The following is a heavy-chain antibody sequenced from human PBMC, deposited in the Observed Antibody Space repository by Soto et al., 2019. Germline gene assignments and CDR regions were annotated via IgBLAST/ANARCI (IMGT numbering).Heavy chain of an antibody. CDR3: AKVGTSSSSSSYFDY. CDR2: ISYDGSNK. D-gene: IGHD6-6*01. CDR1: GFTFSSYG. J-gene: IGHJ4*02. V-gene: IGHV3-30*18. Sequence: PGGSLRLSCAASGFTFSSYGMHWVRQAPGKGLEWVAVISYDGSNKYYADSVKGRFTISRDNSKNTLYLQMNSLRAEDTAVYYCAKVGTSSSSSSYFDYWGQGTVVTVS.